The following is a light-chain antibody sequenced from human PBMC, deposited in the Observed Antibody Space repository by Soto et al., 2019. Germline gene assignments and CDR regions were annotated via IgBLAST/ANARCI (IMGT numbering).Light chain of an antibody. V-gene: IGKV1-5*01. CDR3: QQCNTFWT. CDR1: QNISRW. J-gene: IGKJ1*01. CDR2: DVS. Sequence: DIQMTQSPSTLSASVGDRVTITCRASQNISRWLAWYQQKPGKAPKLMIYDVSSLESGVPSRLSGSGSGTEFTLTISSLQPDDFATYYCQQCNTFWTFGQGTKVDIK.